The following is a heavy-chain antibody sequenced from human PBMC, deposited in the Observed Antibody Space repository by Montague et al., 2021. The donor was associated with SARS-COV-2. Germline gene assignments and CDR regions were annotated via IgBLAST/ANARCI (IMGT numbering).Heavy chain of an antibody. D-gene: IGHD3-10*01. CDR3: ARDVRYYYDQ. CDR1: GGSMSSYH. Sequence: ETLSLTCSVSGGSMSSYHWVWIRQPPGKGLEWIGYVSYRGSTNYNLSLRSRVTISLDTSKNRFSLRVTSVTAADTAVYYCARDVRYYYDQWGQGILVTVSS. J-gene: IGHJ4*02. CDR2: VSYRGST. V-gene: IGHV4-59*01.